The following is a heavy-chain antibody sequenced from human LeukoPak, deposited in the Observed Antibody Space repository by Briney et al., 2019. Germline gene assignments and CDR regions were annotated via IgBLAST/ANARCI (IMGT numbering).Heavy chain of an antibody. Sequence: ASVKVSCKASGYTFTSYDINWVRQASGQGLEWMGWMNPKSGNTGYEQKFQGRVTMTRSTSISTAYMELSSLRPEDTALYYCATLRFGELFSYYFDYWGQETLVTVSS. D-gene: IGHD3-10*01. CDR1: GYTFTSYD. CDR2: MNPKSGNT. CDR3: ATLRFGELFSYYFDY. V-gene: IGHV1-8*01. J-gene: IGHJ4*02.